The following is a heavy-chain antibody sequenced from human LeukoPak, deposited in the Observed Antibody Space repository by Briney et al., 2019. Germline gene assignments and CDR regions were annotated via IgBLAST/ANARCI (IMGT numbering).Heavy chain of an antibody. CDR3: AGEYYYDSSGYYYDAFDI. D-gene: IGHD3-22*01. V-gene: IGHV3-21*01. J-gene: IGHJ3*02. CDR2: ISSSSSYI. Sequence: AGGSLRLSCAASGFTFSSYSMNWVRQAPGKGLEWVSSISSSSSYIYYADSVKGRFTISRDNAKNSLYLQMNSLRAEDTAVYYCAGEYYYDSSGYYYDAFDIWGQGTMVTVSS. CDR1: GFTFSSYS.